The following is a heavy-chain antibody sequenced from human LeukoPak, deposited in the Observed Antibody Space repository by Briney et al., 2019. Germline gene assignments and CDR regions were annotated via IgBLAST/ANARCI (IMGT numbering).Heavy chain of an antibody. D-gene: IGHD3-22*01. CDR1: GFTFNSYA. J-gene: IGHJ4*02. Sequence: PGKSLRLSCAAPGFTFNSYAMHWVRQAPGKGLEWVAFIWYDGSNKYYADSVRGRFTMSRDNSKNTLDLQMNSLRAEDTAVYYCARDERGYYNSSGFFGAIDYWDQGALVTVSS. CDR2: IWYDGSNK. CDR3: ARDERGYYNSSGFFGAIDY. V-gene: IGHV3-33*01.